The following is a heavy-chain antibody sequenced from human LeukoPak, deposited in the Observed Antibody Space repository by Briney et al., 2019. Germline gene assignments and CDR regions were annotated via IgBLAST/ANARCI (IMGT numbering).Heavy chain of an antibody. D-gene: IGHD3-10*01. CDR2: INQGASQK. CDR3: AKLFGEVTIYDY. J-gene: IGHJ4*02. CDR1: GFTFSSSW. Sequence: GGSLRLSCAASGFTFSSSWMSWVRQAPGRGLEWVASINQGASQKYYVDSVEGRFTISRDNAKNSLYLEMSSLRAEDTAEYYCAKLFGEVTIYDYWGQGTLVTVSS. V-gene: IGHV3-7*01.